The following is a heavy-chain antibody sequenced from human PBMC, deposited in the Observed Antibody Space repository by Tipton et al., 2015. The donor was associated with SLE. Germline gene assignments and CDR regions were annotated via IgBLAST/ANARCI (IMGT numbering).Heavy chain of an antibody. Sequence: TLSLTCAVYGGSFRGFYWSWIRQSPGKGLEWIGEINHSGSTNYNPSLKSRVTISVDTSKNHFSLTLSSVTAADMAIYYCARRGIYGSGSYYPPFDYWGQGTLVIASS. CDR1: GGSFRGFY. CDR2: INHSGST. D-gene: IGHD3-10*01. V-gene: IGHV4-34*01. CDR3: ARRGIYGSGSYYPPFDY. J-gene: IGHJ4*02.